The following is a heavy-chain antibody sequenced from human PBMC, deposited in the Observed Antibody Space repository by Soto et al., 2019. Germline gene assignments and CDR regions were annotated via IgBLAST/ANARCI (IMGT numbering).Heavy chain of an antibody. D-gene: IGHD6-13*01. CDR1: GFTFSSYG. CDR3: ANSISSSWERGAFDI. J-gene: IGHJ3*02. CDR2: ISSDGSNK. Sequence: QVQLVESGGGVVQPGRSLRLSCAASGFTFSSYGMHWVRQAPGKGLEWVAVISSDGSNKYYADSVKGRFTISRDNSKNTLYLQMNSLRAEDTAVYYCANSISSSWERGAFDIWGQGTMVTVSS. V-gene: IGHV3-30*18.